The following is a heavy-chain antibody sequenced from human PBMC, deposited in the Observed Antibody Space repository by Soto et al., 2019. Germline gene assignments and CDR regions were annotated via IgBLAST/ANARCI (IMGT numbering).Heavy chain of an antibody. CDR3: AKDLSNTWSFDY. Sequence: PGGSLRLSCAASGFTFSSDGMHWVRQAPGEGLQWVAVISYDGSNKYYADSVKGRFTISRDDSKNTLYLQMNSLRADDTAIYYCAKDLSNTWSFDYWGQGTLVTVSS. D-gene: IGHD4-4*01. V-gene: IGHV3-30*18. J-gene: IGHJ4*02. CDR2: ISYDGSNK. CDR1: GFTFSSDG.